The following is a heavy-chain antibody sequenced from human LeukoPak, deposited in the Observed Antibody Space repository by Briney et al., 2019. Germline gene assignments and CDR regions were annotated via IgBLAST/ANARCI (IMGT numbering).Heavy chain of an antibody. Sequence: GGSLRLSCAASGFTFSDYYMSWIRQAPGKGLEWVSYISSSGSTIYYADSVKGRFTISRDNAKNSLYLQMNSLRAEDTAVYYCAGADYDSSGYYWLSAFDIWGQGTMVTVSS. V-gene: IGHV3-11*01. CDR2: ISSSGSTI. CDR3: AGADYDSSGYYWLSAFDI. CDR1: GFTFSDYY. J-gene: IGHJ3*02. D-gene: IGHD3-22*01.